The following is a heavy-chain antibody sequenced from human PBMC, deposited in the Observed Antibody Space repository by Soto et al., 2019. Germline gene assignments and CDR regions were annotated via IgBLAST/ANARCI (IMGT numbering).Heavy chain of an antibody. V-gene: IGHV3-21*01. Sequence: EVQLVESGGGLVKPGGSLRLSCAASGFTFSSYSMNWVRQAPGKGLEWVSSISSSSSYIYYADSVKGRFTISRDNAKNSLYLQMNSLRAEDKAVYYCARELVRGVDYYYYGMDVWGQGTTVTVSS. D-gene: IGHD6-6*01. CDR2: ISSSSSYI. CDR3: ARELVRGVDYYYYGMDV. CDR1: GFTFSSYS. J-gene: IGHJ6*02.